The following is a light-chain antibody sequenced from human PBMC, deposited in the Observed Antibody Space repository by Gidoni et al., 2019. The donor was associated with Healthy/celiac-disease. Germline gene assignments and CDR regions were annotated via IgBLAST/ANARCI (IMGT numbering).Light chain of an antibody. V-gene: IGLV2-14*01. CDR3: SSYTSSSTLLVI. CDR2: DVS. J-gene: IGLJ2*01. Sequence: QSALTQPASVSGSPGQSLPISCTGTSSDVGGYNFVSWYQQHPGKVPKLMIYDVSNRPSGVSNRFSGSKSGNTASLTISGLQADDEADYYCSSYTSSSTLLVIFGGGTKLTVL. CDR1: SSDVGGYNF.